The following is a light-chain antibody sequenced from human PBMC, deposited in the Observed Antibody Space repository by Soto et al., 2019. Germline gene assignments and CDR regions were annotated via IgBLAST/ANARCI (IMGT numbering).Light chain of an antibody. CDR3: MQGRHWPPT. J-gene: IGKJ1*01. CDR2: KVS. Sequence: EVMMTQTPLSVRGTGGQGASISFTSSQSLVYMDGNTYLNWSQQRPGQSPRRLIYKVSNRDAGVPDRFSGSGSGADFTLKISRVEAEDVGVYYCMQGRHWPPTFGQGTKVDIK. CDR1: QSLVYMDGNTY. V-gene: IGKV2-30*01.